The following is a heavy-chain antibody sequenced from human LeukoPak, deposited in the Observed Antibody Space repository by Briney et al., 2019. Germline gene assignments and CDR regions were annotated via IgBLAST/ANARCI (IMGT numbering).Heavy chain of an antibody. CDR1: GFSLSVYS. D-gene: IGHD2-15*01. Sequence: PGGSLRLSCSVSGFSLSVYSMDWVRQAPGQGLEWISYIGTGGTTYYADSVLGRFTVSRDNAEKSVYLQMNSLTVDDTAVYYCARDPVEGGLDYWGQGTLVTVSS. CDR3: ARDPVEGGLDY. V-gene: IGHV3-69-1*01. CDR2: IGTGGTT. J-gene: IGHJ4*02.